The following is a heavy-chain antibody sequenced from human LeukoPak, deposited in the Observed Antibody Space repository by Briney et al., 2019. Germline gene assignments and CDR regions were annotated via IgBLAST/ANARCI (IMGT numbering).Heavy chain of an antibody. CDR3: ASAGGSSDAYDI. CDR2: IVPIFGTA. Sequence: SVKVSCKASGGTFSSYAISWVRQAPGQGLEWMGRIVPIFGTANYAQKFQGRVTITTDESTSTAYMELSSLRSEDTAVYYCASAGGSSDAYDIWGQGTLVTVSS. V-gene: IGHV1-69*05. J-gene: IGHJ3*02. CDR1: GGTFSSYA. D-gene: IGHD1-26*01.